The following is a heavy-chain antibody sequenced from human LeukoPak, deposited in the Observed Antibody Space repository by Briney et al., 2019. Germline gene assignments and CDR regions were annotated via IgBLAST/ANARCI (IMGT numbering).Heavy chain of an antibody. D-gene: IGHD1-26*01. J-gene: IGHJ6*03. CDR1: GFTFSSYW. V-gene: IGHV3-74*01. CDR3: ARDPYSGSYSDYYYYYMDV. Sequence: LTGGSLRLSCAASGFTFSSYWTHWVRQAPGKALVWVSRINSDGSSTSYADSVKGRFTISRDNAKNSLYLQLNSLRAEDTAVYYCARDPYSGSYSDYYYYYMDVWGKGTTVTVSS. CDR2: INSDGSST.